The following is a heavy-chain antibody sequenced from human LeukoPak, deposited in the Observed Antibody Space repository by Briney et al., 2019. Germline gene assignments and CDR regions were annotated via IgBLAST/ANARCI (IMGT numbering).Heavy chain of an antibody. Sequence: GGSLRLSCAASGFTFSTYAMSWVRQAPGKGLEWVSGFTGNGGITSYAAAVKGRFTISRDIPNNTLYLQMTSQSAEDTAVYYCANVSYCSGGSWPWCSPFDFRGQGTLVTVSS. CDR1: GFTFSTYA. CDR3: ANVSYCSGGSWPWCSPFDF. J-gene: IGHJ4*02. V-gene: IGHV3-23*01. D-gene: IGHD2-15*01. CDR2: FTGNGGIT.